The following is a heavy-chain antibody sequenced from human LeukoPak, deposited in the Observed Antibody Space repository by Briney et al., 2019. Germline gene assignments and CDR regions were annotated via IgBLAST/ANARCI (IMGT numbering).Heavy chain of an antibody. CDR2: IIPILGIA. D-gene: IGHD3-10*01. CDR1: GGTFSSYA. CDR3: ARVVRASRYYYYGMDV. V-gene: IGHV1-69*04. Sequence: SVKVSCKASGGTFSSYAISWVRQAPGQGLEWMGRIIPILGIANYAQKFQGRVTITADKSTSTAYMELSSLRSEDTAVYYCARVVRASRYYYYGMDVWGQGTTVTVSS. J-gene: IGHJ6*02.